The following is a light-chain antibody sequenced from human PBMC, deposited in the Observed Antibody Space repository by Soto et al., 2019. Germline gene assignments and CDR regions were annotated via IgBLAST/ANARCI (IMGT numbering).Light chain of an antibody. Sequence: QSALTQPASVSGSPGQSITISCTGTNNDVGGYKLVSWYQQHPGRAPKLMIYEVIHRPSGVSSRFSGSKSGKTASLSISGLQADDEADYYCSSYTSSRTLVFGGGTKLTVL. CDR3: SSYTSSRTLV. CDR2: EVI. CDR1: NNDVGGYKL. V-gene: IGLV2-14*02. J-gene: IGLJ2*01.